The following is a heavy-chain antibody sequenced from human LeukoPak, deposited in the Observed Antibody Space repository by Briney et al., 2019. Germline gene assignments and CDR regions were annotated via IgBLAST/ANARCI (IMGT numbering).Heavy chain of an antibody. CDR1: GFTFSSYS. J-gene: IGHJ4*02. V-gene: IGHV3-48*04. CDR3: ARGLRKDYFDY. CDR2: ISSSSSTI. Sequence: QAGGSLRLSCAASGFTFSSYSMNWVRQAPGKGLEWVSYISSSSSTIYYADSVKGRFTISRDNAKNSLYLQMNSLRAEDTAVYYCARGLRKDYFDYWGQGTLVTVSS.